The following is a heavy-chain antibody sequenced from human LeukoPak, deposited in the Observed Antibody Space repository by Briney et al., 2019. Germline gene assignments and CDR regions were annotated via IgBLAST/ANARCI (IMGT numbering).Heavy chain of an antibody. CDR3: ARYGTTVVTDY. CDR2: IYTSGST. V-gene: IGHV4-61*02. CDR1: GGSISSGSYY. Sequence: SQTLSLTCTVSGGSISSGSYYWSWIRQPAGGGLEWIGRIYTSGSTNYNPSLKSRVTISVDTSKNQFSLKLSSVTAADTAVYYCARYGTTVVTDYWGQGTLVTVSS. J-gene: IGHJ4*02. D-gene: IGHD4-23*01.